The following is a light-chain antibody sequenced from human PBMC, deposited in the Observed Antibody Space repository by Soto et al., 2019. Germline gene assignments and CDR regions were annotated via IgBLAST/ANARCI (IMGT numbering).Light chain of an antibody. CDR1: QYIAAY. CDR3: QQVNSFPH. CDR2: GAS. Sequence: DTQLTQSPSFLSASVGDRVTITCRASQYIAAYVAWYQQKPGKAPKLLVYGASTLQDGAPSRFSGSGYGTDFTVTISSLQPEDFATYYCQQVNSFPHFGPGTKVEVK. V-gene: IGKV1-9*01. J-gene: IGKJ3*01.